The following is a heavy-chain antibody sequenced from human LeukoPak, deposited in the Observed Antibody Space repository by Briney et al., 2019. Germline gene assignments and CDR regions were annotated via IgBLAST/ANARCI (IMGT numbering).Heavy chain of an antibody. Sequence: GGSLRLSCAASGFTFHHYAIHWVRQVPGKGLEWVSGISWNSANIGYADSVKGRFTISRDNAKNSVYLQMNSLRGEDTALYYCAKDNAPLYRGYHWDLDFWGQGTLVTV. CDR1: GFTFHHYA. D-gene: IGHD5-12*01. CDR2: ISWNSANI. J-gene: IGHJ4*02. CDR3: AKDNAPLYRGYHWDLDF. V-gene: IGHV3-9*01.